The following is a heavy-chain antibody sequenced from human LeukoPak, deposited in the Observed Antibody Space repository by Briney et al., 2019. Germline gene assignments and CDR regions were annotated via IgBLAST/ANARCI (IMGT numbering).Heavy chain of an antibody. CDR1: GGSFSGYY. CDR2: INHSGST. CDR3: AREGRYRYGYNEYHLYMDI. D-gene: IGHD5-18*01. J-gene: IGHJ6*03. Sequence: SETLSLTCAVYGGSFSGYYWSWIRQPPGKGLEWIGEINHSGSTNYNPSLKSRVTISVDTSKNQFSLKLSSVTVAETAVYYCAREGRYRYGYNEYHLYMDIWGKGTTVTVSS. V-gene: IGHV4-34*01.